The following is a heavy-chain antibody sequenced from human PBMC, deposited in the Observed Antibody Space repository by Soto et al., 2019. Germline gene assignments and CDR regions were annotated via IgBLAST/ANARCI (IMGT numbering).Heavy chain of an antibody. CDR2: INPNGGST. Sequence: QVQLVQSGAEVKKPGASVKVSCKASGYTFINYYMHWVRQAPGQGLEWMGIINPNGGSTTYAQKFQGRVTLTRDTSTNTVNMELSSLRSEDPAVYYCASEKWLVRRNDPFDIWGQGTMVTVSS. CDR1: GYTFINYY. D-gene: IGHD6-19*01. V-gene: IGHV1-46*01. J-gene: IGHJ3*02. CDR3: ASEKWLVRRNDPFDI.